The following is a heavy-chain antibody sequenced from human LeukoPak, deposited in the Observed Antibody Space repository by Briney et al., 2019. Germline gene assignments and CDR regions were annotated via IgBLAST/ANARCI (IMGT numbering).Heavy chain of an antibody. CDR3: ARDYYDSSGYYPWGY. CDR2: ISYDGSNK. Sequence: GGSLRLSCAASGFTFSSYGMHWVRQAPGKGLEWVAVISYDGSNKYYADSVKGRFTISRDNSKNTLYLQMNSLRAEDTAVYYCARDYYDSSGYYPWGYWGQGTLVTVSS. CDR1: GFTFSSYG. V-gene: IGHV3-30*03. D-gene: IGHD3-22*01. J-gene: IGHJ4*02.